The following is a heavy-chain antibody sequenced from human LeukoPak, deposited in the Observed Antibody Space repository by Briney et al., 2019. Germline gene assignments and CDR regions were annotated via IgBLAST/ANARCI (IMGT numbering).Heavy chain of an antibody. Sequence: SGGSLRLSCAASGFTFSTYGMHWVRQAPGKGLEWVAVVSYNESSIYYADSVKGRFTISRDNAKNSLYLHINSLRAEDTAVYYCARGTGPRKCGNCYFDYWGQGTLVTVSS. V-gene: IGHV3-30*03. CDR1: GFTFSTYG. J-gene: IGHJ4*02. CDR2: VSYNESSI. CDR3: ARGTGPRKCGNCYFDY. D-gene: IGHD2-21*01.